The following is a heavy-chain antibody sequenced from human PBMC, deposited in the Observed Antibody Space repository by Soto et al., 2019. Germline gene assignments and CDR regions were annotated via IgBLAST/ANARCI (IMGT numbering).Heavy chain of an antibody. V-gene: IGHV4-34*01. CDR3: ARDLWGYCGTDCYPLDV. Sequence: SESLSLTCAVYGGSFSGYDGSWIRQPPGKGPEWIGEINHSGSTNYNSSLKSRVTISVDTSKNQFSLKLNAVTAADTAVYYCARDLWGYCGTDCYPLDVWGQGTTVTVSS. CDR1: GGSFSGYD. CDR2: INHSGST. D-gene: IGHD2-21*02. J-gene: IGHJ6*02.